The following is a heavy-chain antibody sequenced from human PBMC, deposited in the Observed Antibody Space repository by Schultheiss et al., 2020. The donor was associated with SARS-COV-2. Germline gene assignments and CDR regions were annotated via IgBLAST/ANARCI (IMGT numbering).Heavy chain of an antibody. CDR3: ARTARGRFGQLFGAFDI. CDR2: INPNSGGT. Sequence: ASVKVSCKASGYTFTGYYMNWVRQAPGQGLEWMGWINPNSGGTNYAQKFQGRVTMTSDTSISTAYMELSRLRTDDTAVYYCARTARGRFGQLFGAFDIWGQGTMVTVSS. J-gene: IGHJ3*02. D-gene: IGHD3-10*01. V-gene: IGHV1-2*02. CDR1: GYTFTGYY.